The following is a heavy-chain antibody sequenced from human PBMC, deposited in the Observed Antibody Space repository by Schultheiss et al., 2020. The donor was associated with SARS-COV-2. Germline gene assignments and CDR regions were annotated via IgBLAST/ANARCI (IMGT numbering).Heavy chain of an antibody. Sequence: GGSLRLSCAASGFTFDDYAMHWVRQAPGKGLEWVSGISWNSGSIGYADSVKGRFTISRDNAKNSLYLQMNSLRAEDMALYYCARVGRDCSHGVCYNAEYFQYWGQGTLVTVSS. V-gene: IGHV3-9*03. CDR2: ISWNSGSI. D-gene: IGHD2-8*01. CDR3: ARVGRDCSHGVCYNAEYFQY. CDR1: GFTFDDYA. J-gene: IGHJ1*01.